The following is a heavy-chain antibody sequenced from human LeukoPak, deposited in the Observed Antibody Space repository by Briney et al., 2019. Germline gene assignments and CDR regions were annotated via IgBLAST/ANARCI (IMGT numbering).Heavy chain of an antibody. Sequence: GGSLRLSCVASGFTVTNAWMSWVRQAPGKGPERDGRIKSKSDGGTTDYDAPVKGRFIISREDSKNTLYLQMNSLRSEDTAVYYCTTQGFVGGSRTFFDYWGQGTLVTVSS. CDR1: GFTVTNAW. V-gene: IGHV3-15*01. CDR3: TTQGFVGGSRTFFDY. CDR2: IKSKSDGGTT. D-gene: IGHD3-16*01. J-gene: IGHJ4*02.